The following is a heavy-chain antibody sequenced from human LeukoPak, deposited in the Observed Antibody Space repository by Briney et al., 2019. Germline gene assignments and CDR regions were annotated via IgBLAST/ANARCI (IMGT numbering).Heavy chain of an antibody. CDR1: GFTVSKYW. CDR3: ATNVVGASGF. J-gene: IGHJ4*02. CDR2: INNDGSST. D-gene: IGHD1-26*01. V-gene: IGHV3-74*01. Sequence: QPGGSLRLSCAASGFTVSKYWMDCVRQAPGKGLVWVSRINNDGSSTSYADSVKGRFTISRDNAKNILYLQMNSLRAEDTAVYYCATNVVGASGFWGLGTLVTVSS.